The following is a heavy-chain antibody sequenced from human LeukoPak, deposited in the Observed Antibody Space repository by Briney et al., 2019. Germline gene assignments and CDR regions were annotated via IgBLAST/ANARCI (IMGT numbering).Heavy chain of an antibody. D-gene: IGHD6-19*01. V-gene: IGHV4-34*01. CDR2: INHSGST. Sequence: NPSETLSLTCAVYVESLRGYHWSWIPRPPGKGREWIGEINHSGSTNYNPSLKSRVTIPVDTSKNQFSLKLSSVTAAYTAVYYCARARQWLVRSPFDYWGQGTLVTVSS. J-gene: IGHJ4*02. CDR3: ARARQWLVRSPFDY. CDR1: VESLRGYH.